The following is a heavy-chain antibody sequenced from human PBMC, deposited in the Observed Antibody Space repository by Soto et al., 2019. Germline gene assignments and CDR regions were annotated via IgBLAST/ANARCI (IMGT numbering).Heavy chain of an antibody. CDR3: ARDRITTRGDAFDL. Sequence: QVQLVQSGAEVRKPGSSVKVSCKAPGGTFSTYIISWVRQAPGQGLEWMGRIIPIPDITNYAQKFQGRVTITADRSTSTAYMELISLKSEDTAVYYCARDRITTRGDAFDLWGQGTVVTVSS. J-gene: IGHJ3*01. V-gene: IGHV1-69*08. CDR1: GGTFSTYI. CDR2: IIPIPDIT. D-gene: IGHD3-3*01.